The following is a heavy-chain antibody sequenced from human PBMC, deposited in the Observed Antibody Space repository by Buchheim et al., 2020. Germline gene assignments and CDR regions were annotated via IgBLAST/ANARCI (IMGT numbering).Heavy chain of an antibody. V-gene: IGHV3-66*02. CDR3: ASFRFSEWYFDY. CDR2: LYSSGST. D-gene: IGHD3-3*01. Sequence: EVQLVESGGGLVKPGGSLRLSCAASELNVYSSYMSWVRQAPGKGLEWVSLLYSSGSTFYTDSVKGRFTIYRDSSKNTLHLQMDNLRAEDTALYYCASFRFSEWYFDYWGQGIL. J-gene: IGHJ4*02. CDR1: ELNVYSSY.